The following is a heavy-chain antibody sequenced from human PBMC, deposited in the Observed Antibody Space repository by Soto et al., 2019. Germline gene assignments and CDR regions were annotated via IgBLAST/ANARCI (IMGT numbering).Heavy chain of an antibody. Sequence: PGGSLRLSCAASGFTFSSYGMHWVRQAPGKGLEWVAVISYDGSNKYYADSVKGRFTISRDNSKNTLYLQMNSLRAEDTAVYYCAKDLYGDYYYGMDVWGQGTTVTVSS. J-gene: IGHJ6*02. CDR3: AKDLYGDYYYGMDV. V-gene: IGHV3-30*18. CDR2: ISYDGSNK. D-gene: IGHD2-2*02. CDR1: GFTFSSYG.